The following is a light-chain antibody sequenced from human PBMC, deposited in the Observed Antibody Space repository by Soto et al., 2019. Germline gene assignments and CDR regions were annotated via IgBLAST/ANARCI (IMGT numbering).Light chain of an antibody. CDR3: QQYNS. Sequence: DIPMTQSPSTLSVSVGDRVTITCRASQSINTWLAWYQQKPGKAPKLLIYDASRLQSGVPSRFSGSGSGTEFTLTISSLQPDDFATYYCQQYNSFGQGTKLDNK. CDR2: DAS. J-gene: IGKJ2*01. V-gene: IGKV1-5*01. CDR1: QSINTW.